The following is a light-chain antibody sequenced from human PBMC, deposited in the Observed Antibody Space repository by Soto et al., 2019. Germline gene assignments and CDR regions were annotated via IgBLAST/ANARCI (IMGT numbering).Light chain of an antibody. J-gene: IGKJ2*01. V-gene: IGKV3-11*01. CDR3: LQRNPWLRT. CDR2: DTS. CDR1: QSVTNY. Sequence: ELVLTQSPATLSLSPGERATLSCRASQSVTNYVAWYQQKPGQAPRLLIYDTSKRATGIPARFSGSGSGTDFTLTISSLEPGDFAVYYCLQRNPWLRTFGQGTKLEIK.